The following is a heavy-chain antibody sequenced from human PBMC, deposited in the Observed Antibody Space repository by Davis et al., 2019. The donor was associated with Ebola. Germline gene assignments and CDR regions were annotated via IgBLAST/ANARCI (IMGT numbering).Heavy chain of an antibody. V-gene: IGHV1-2*02. J-gene: IGHJ4*02. CDR3: VRELHGGQFNY. Sequence: ASVKVSCKASGFSFSSYGITWVRQAPGQGLEWMAWIDPKSGGGNYAPKFQGRVTMTTDTSISTAYMDLSSLRSDDTAVFYCVRELHGGQFNYWGQGTLVSVSS. CDR2: IDPKSGGG. D-gene: IGHD3-16*01. CDR1: GFSFSSYG.